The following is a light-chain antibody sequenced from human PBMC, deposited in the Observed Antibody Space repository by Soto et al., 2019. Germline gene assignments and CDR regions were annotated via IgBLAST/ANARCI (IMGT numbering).Light chain of an antibody. CDR1: NIVSKS. V-gene: IGLV3-21*02. CDR3: QVWDRRGDQQV. Sequence: SYELTQPPSVSVAPGQTARIPCGGSNIVSKSVHWYQKKPGQAPVLVVYDDRDRPSGIPERFSGSNSGNTATLTITRVEAGDEADYYCQVWDRRGDQQVFGGGTKVTVL. J-gene: IGLJ3*02. CDR2: DDR.